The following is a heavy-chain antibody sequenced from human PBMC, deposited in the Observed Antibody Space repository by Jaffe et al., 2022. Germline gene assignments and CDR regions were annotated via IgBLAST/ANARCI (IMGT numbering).Heavy chain of an antibody. CDR1: GYRFIAYY. J-gene: IGHJ5*02. Sequence: QVQLVQSGAEVRKPGASVKVSCKPSGYRFIAYYLNWVRQAPGQGPEWMGRINPYSGVTNYAQKFQGRVTVTRDTSTGTAYMDLSSLTSDDTAIYYCVRELIETGWFDPWGQGTLVTVSS. V-gene: IGHV1-2*06. CDR3: VRELIETGWFDP. CDR2: INPYSGVT. D-gene: IGHD3-16*01.